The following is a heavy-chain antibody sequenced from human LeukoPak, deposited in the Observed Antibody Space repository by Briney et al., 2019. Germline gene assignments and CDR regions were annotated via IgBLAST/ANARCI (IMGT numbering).Heavy chain of an antibody. CDR3: ATDLLPYSSGWYGSFDY. D-gene: IGHD6-19*01. CDR1: GFXFSSYA. CDR2: ISYDGSNK. V-gene: IGHV3-30-3*01. J-gene: IGHJ4*02. Sequence: PGGSLRLSCAASGFXFSSYAMHWVRQAPGEGLEWVAVISYDGSNKYYAGSVKGRFTISRDNSKNTLYLQMNSLRAEDTAVYYCATDLLPYSSGWYGSFDYWGQGTLVTVSS.